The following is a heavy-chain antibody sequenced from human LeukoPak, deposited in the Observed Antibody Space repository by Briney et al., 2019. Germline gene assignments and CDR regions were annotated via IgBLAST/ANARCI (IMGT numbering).Heavy chain of an antibody. CDR2: ISSSSSYI. Sequence: GGSLSLSCAASGFTFRSYSMNWVRQAPGKGLEWVSSISSSSSYIYYADSVKGRFTISRDNAKNSLYLQMNSLRSEDTAVYYCARDPPFRYPAFDIWGQGTMVTVSS. D-gene: IGHD1-1*01. CDR3: ARDPPFRYPAFDI. CDR1: GFTFRSYS. J-gene: IGHJ3*02. V-gene: IGHV3-21*01.